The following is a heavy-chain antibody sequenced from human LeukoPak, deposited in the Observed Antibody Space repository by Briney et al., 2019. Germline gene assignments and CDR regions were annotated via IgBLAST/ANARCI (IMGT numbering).Heavy chain of an antibody. D-gene: IGHD4-23*01. Sequence: SETLSLTCTVSGGSISSSSYYWGWIRQPPGKGLEWIGSIYYSGSTYYNPSLKSRVTISVDTSKNQFSLKLSSVTAADTAVYYCARGRYGGLSPTYYYYYYYMDVWGKGTTVTVSS. CDR3: ARGRYGGLSPTYYYYYYYMDV. CDR2: IYYSGST. J-gene: IGHJ6*03. V-gene: IGHV4-39*07. CDR1: GGSISSSSYY.